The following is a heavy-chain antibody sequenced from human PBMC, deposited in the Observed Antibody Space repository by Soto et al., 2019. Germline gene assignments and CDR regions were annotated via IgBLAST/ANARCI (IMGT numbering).Heavy chain of an antibody. D-gene: IGHD3-3*01. Sequence: ASVKVSCKASGYTFTSYDINWVRQATGQGLEWMGWMNPNSGNTGYAQKFQGRVTMTRNTSISTAYMELRSLRSDDTAVYYCARDPQSGGYYPDDYWGQGTLVTVSS. CDR2: MNPNSGNT. CDR1: GYTFTSYD. V-gene: IGHV1-8*01. CDR3: ARDPQSGGYYPDDY. J-gene: IGHJ4*02.